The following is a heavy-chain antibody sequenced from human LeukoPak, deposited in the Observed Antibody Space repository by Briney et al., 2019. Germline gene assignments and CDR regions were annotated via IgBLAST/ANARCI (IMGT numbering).Heavy chain of an antibody. CDR2: INPNSGGT. Sequence: ASVKVSCKASGYTFTGYYMHWVRQAPGQGLEWMGWINPNSGGTNYAQKFQGRFTMTRETSISTAYMELSRLRSDDTAVYYCARAIAAAGTCFDYWGQGTLVTVSS. J-gene: IGHJ4*02. D-gene: IGHD6-13*01. CDR3: ARAIAAAGTCFDY. CDR1: GYTFTGYY. V-gene: IGHV1-2*02.